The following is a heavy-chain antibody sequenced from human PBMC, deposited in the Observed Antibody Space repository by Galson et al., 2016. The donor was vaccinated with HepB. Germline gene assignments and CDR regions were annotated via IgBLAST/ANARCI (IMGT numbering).Heavy chain of an antibody. D-gene: IGHD5-12*01. CDR3: VRPLYSGYPPYGMDV. Sequence: QSGAEVKKPGESLRISCKASGYSFTTYWIGWVRQMPGKGLEWMGIIYAGDSETRYSPSFQGQVTISADKSISTAYLQWSSLKASDTAMYYCVRPLYSGYPPYGMDVWGQGTTVTVSS. V-gene: IGHV5-51*01. CDR2: IYAGDSET. J-gene: IGHJ6*02. CDR1: GYSFTTYW.